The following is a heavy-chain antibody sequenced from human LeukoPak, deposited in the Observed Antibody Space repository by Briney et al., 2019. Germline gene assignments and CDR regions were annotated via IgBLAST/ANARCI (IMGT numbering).Heavy chain of an antibody. D-gene: IGHD1-26*01. Sequence: GESLKISCKGSGSCFSSYWIGWVRQMPGKVLEWMGIIYPGDSDTRYSPAFQGQVTISADKSISTAYLQWSSLKASDTAMYYCAIKWDLYWFDPWGQGTLVTVSS. CDR1: GSCFSSYW. CDR3: AIKWDLYWFDP. J-gene: IGHJ5*02. CDR2: IYPGDSDT. V-gene: IGHV5-51*01.